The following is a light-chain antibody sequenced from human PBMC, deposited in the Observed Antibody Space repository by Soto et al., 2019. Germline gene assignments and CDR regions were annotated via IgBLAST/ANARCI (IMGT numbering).Light chain of an antibody. J-gene: IGKJ1*01. CDR3: MQPLQSWT. V-gene: IGKV2-28*01. CDR2: LGS. Sequence: DIVMTQSPRSLPVTPGEPASISCRYSQSLLHSNGYNYLDWYLQKPGQSPQLLIYLGSNRASGVPDRFSGSGSGTDFTLKISRVEAEDVGVYYCMQPLQSWTFGQGTKVDIK. CDR1: QSLLHSNGYNY.